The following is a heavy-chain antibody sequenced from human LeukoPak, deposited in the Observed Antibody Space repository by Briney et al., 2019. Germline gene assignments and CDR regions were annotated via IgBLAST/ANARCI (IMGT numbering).Heavy chain of an antibody. Sequence: SETLSLTCTVSGSSISSSSYHWGWIRQPPGKGLEWIGSGYYSGSTNYNPSLKSRVTISVDTSKNQFSLNLRSVTAADTAVYYCARRPYYYMGVWGRGTTVTVSS. V-gene: IGHV4-39*01. CDR3: ARRPYYYMGV. J-gene: IGHJ6*03. CDR1: GSSISSSSYH. CDR2: GYYSGST.